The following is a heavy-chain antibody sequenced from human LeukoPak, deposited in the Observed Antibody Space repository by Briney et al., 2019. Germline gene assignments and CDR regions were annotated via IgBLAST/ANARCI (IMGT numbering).Heavy chain of an antibody. CDR2: IYTSGST. CDR1: GGSISRYY. Sequence: SDPLSLPCSVSGGSISRYYWRWIRPPAGKGLDWIGRIYTSGSTNYSPSLNSRVTMSVDTSKNQFSLKLCSVTAADTAVYYCARTLYGSGWDQLYYYYYYMDVWGKGTTVTVSS. V-gene: IGHV4-4*07. J-gene: IGHJ6*03. D-gene: IGHD6-19*01. CDR3: ARTLYGSGWDQLYYYYYYMDV.